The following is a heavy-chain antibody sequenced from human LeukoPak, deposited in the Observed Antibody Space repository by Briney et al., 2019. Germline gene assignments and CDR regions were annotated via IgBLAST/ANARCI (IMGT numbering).Heavy chain of an antibody. V-gene: IGHV3-11*01. CDR2: ISSSGSTI. D-gene: IGHD4-11*01. J-gene: IGHJ5*02. CDR3: ARDKDYILWFDP. Sequence: GGSLRLSCAASGLTFSDYYMSWIRQAPGKGLEWVSYISSSGSTIYYADSVKGRFTISRDNAKNSLYLQMNSLRAEDTAVYYCARDKDYILWFDPWGQGTLVTVSS. CDR1: GLTFSDYY.